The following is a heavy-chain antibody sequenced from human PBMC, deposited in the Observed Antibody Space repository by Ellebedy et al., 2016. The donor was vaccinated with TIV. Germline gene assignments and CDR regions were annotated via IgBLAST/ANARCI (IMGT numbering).Heavy chain of an antibody. Sequence: GESLKISCAVSNFIFSKVWMSWVRQTPGKGLEWVASIKKDGTEKKYVDSVMGRFTISRDNAENSMYLQMNSLRAEDTALYYCARGRGMDVWGQGTTVTVSS. CDR1: NFIFSKVW. D-gene: IGHD3-10*01. V-gene: IGHV3-7*01. CDR3: ARGRGMDV. J-gene: IGHJ6*02. CDR2: IKKDGTEK.